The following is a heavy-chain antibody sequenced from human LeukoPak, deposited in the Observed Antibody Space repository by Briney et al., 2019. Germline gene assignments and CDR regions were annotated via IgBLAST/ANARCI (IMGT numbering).Heavy chain of an antibody. CDR1: GFTFSSYW. J-gene: IGHJ3*02. V-gene: IGHV3-7*01. CDR3: ARDRVRREYSDSSGYRPDAFDI. Sequence: PGGSLRLSCAASGFTFSSYWMNWVRQAPGKGLEWVANIKEDGSAEFYVDSVKGRFTLSRDNAKNSVYLQMNSLRAEDTAVYYCARDRVRREYSDSSGYRPDAFDIWGQGTMVTVSS. D-gene: IGHD3-22*01. CDR2: IKEDGSAE.